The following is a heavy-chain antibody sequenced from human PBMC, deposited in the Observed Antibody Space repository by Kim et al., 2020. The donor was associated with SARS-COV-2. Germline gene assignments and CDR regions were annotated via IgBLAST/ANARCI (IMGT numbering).Heavy chain of an antibody. D-gene: IGHD4-4*01. CDR3: ARAMTTNWYNWFDP. V-gene: IGHV3-74*01. J-gene: IGHJ5*02. Sequence: ADSVKGRFTISRDNAKNTLYLQMNSLRAEDTAVYYCARAMTTNWYNWFDPWGQGTLVTVSS.